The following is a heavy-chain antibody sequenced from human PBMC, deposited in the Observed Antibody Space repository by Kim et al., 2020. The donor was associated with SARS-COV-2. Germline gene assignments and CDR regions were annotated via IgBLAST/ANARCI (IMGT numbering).Heavy chain of an antibody. V-gene: IGHV3-23*01. D-gene: IGHD6-13*01. CDR2: ISGSGGST. J-gene: IGHJ6*02. Sequence: GGSLRLSCAASGFTFSSYAMSWVRQAPGKGLEWVSAISGSGGSTYYADSVKGRFTISRDNSKNTLYLQMNSLRAEDTAVYYCAKDWFRVAAAGTLYYYYGMDVWGQGTTVTVSS. CDR3: AKDWFRVAAAGTLYYYYGMDV. CDR1: GFTFSSYA.